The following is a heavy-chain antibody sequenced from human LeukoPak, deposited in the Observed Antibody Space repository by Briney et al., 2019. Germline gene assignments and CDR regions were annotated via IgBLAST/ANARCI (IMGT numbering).Heavy chain of an antibody. CDR1: GGSISSGGYY. V-gene: IGHV4-31*03. Sequence: SVTLSLACTVSGGSISSGGYYWSWIRQHPGKGLEWIGYIYYSGSSYYNPSLKSRVTISVDTSKNQFSLKLTSVTAADTAVYYCARGEMATTYYFDYWGQGTLVTVSS. CDR2: IYYSGSS. D-gene: IGHD5-24*01. J-gene: IGHJ4*02. CDR3: ARGEMATTYYFDY.